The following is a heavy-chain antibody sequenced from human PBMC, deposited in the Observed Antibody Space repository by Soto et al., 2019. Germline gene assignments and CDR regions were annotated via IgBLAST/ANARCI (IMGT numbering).Heavy chain of an antibody. J-gene: IGHJ4*02. CDR2: ISAYNGNT. CDR3: ARGQKYCSSTSCYLFDY. D-gene: IGHD2-2*01. CDR1: GFTLSSYG. Sequence: GASVKVSCTASGFTLSSYGIMWGRQAPGQRLEWMGWISAYNGNTNYAQKLQGKVTMTTDTSTSTAYMELRSLRSDDTAVYYCARGQKYCSSTSCYLFDYWGQGTLVTVSS. V-gene: IGHV1-18*01.